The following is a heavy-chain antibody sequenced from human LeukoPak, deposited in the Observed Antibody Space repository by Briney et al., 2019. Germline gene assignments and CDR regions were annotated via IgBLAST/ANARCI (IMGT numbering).Heavy chain of an antibody. CDR1: GGSISSYY. D-gene: IGHD5-24*01. Sequence: PSETLSLTRTVSGGSISSYYWSWIRQPPGKGLEWIGYMYYSGNNNYNPSLKSRVTISVATSKNQFSLKLTSVTAADTDVYYCARGDNYGLTYFFDYWGQGTLVTVSS. V-gene: IGHV4-59*01. CDR3: ARGDNYGLTYFFDY. CDR2: MYYSGNN. J-gene: IGHJ4*02.